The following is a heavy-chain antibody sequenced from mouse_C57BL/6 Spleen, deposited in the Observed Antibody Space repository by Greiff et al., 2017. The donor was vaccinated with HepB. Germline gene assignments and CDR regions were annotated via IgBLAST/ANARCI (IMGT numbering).Heavy chain of an antibody. CDR1: GFTFSDYG. Sequence: EVKLMESGGGLVKPGGSLKLSCAASGFTFSDYGMHWVRQAPEKGLEWVAYISSGSSTIYYADTVKGRFTISRDNAKNTLFLQMTSLRSEDTAMYYCARRVTTVVATDFDYWGQGTTLTVSS. CDR3: ARRVTTVVATDFDY. V-gene: IGHV5-17*01. J-gene: IGHJ2*01. CDR2: ISSGSSTI. D-gene: IGHD1-1*01.